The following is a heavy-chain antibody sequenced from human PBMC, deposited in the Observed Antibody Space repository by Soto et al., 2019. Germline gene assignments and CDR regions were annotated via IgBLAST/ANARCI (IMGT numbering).Heavy chain of an antibody. CDR3: ARQMRLRFLEWSMDV. V-gene: IGHV5-51*01. J-gene: IGHJ6*02. CDR1: GYSFTSYW. Sequence: GESLKISCKGSGYSFTSYWIGWVRQMPGKGLEWMGIIYPGDSDTRYSPSFQGQVTISADKSISTAYLQWSSLKASDTDMYYCARQMRLRFLEWSMDVWGQGTTVTVSS. D-gene: IGHD3-3*01. CDR2: IYPGDSDT.